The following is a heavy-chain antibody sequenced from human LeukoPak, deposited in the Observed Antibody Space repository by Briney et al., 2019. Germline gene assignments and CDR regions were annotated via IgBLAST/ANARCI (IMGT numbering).Heavy chain of an antibody. Sequence: PSETLSLTCTVSGGSIHSYWSWIRQPAGKGLEWIGRIYTSGSTNYNPSLKSRVTISVDTSKNQFSLKLSSVTAADTAVYYCAREGLNMVRGVIPKEAWGWFDPWGQGTPVTVSS. V-gene: IGHV4-4*07. J-gene: IGHJ5*02. D-gene: IGHD3-10*01. CDR2: IYTSGST. CDR3: AREGLNMVRGVIPKEAWGWFDP. CDR1: GGSIHSY.